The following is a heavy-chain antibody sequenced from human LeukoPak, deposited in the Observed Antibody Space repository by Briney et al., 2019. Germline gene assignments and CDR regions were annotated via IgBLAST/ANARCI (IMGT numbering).Heavy chain of an antibody. Sequence: SVKVSCKASGGTFSSYAISWVRQAPGQGLEWMGGIVPIFGTANYAQKFQGRVTITTDESTSTAYMELSSLRSEDTAVYYCACPATSSSWYYFDYWGQGTLVTVSS. CDR3: ACPATSSSWYYFDY. J-gene: IGHJ4*02. CDR1: GGTFSSYA. V-gene: IGHV1-69*05. D-gene: IGHD6-13*01. CDR2: IVPIFGTA.